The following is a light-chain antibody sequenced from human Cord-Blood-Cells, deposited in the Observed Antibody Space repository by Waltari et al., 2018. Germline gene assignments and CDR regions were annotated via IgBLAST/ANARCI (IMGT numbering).Light chain of an antibody. J-gene: IGLJ3*02. CDR2: SNN. CDR3: AAWDDSLNGWV. Sequence: QSVLTQPPSASGTPGQRVTISCSGSSSNIGSNTVNWYQQPPGTAPKLLIYSNNQRPSGVPARFSGAKSGTSASLAISGLQSEGEADYYCAAWDDSLNGWVFGGETKLTVL. CDR1: SSNIGSNT. V-gene: IGLV1-44*01.